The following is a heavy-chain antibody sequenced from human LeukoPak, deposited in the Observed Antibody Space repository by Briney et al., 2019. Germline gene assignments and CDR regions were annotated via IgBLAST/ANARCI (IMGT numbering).Heavy chain of an antibody. CDR2: IKQDGSEK. CDR3: ARDMGYCSSTSCYEFDY. CDR1: GFTFSSYW. Sequence: GGSLRLSCAASGFTFSSYWMSWVRQAPGKGLEWVANIKQDGSEKYYVDSVKGRFTISRDNAKNSLYLQMNSLRAEDTAVYYCARDMGYCSSTSCYEFDYWGQGTLVTVSS. D-gene: IGHD2-2*01. V-gene: IGHV3-7*01. J-gene: IGHJ4*02.